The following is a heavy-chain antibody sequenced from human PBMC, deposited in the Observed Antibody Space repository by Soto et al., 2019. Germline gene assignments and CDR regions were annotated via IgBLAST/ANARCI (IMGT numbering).Heavy chain of an antibody. Sequence: SETLSVTSSGSGGSISSYYWSWSRQPPGKGLEWIGYIYYSGSTNYNPSLKSRVTISVDTSKDQFSLKLSSVTAADTAVYYCARGYCSGGSCYRFNFDYWGQGTRVTVS. CDR3: ARGYCSGGSCYRFNFDY. V-gene: IGHV4-59*01. CDR1: GGSISSYY. CDR2: IYYSGST. J-gene: IGHJ4*02. D-gene: IGHD2-15*01.